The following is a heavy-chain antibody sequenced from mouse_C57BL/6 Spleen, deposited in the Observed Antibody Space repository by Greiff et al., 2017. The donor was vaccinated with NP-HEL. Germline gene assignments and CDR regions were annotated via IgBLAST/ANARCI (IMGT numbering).Heavy chain of an antibody. V-gene: IGHV8-8*01. CDR1: GFSLSTFGMG. CDR3: ARKVYGSKGYAMDY. Sequence: QVQLKESGPGILQPSQTLSLTCSFSGFSLSTFGMGVGWIRQPSGKGLEWLAPIWWDDDKYYTPALKSRLTISKDTSKNQVFLKIANVDTADTATYYCARKVYGSKGYAMDYWGQGTSVTVSS. J-gene: IGHJ4*01. D-gene: IGHD1-1*01. CDR2: IWWDDDK.